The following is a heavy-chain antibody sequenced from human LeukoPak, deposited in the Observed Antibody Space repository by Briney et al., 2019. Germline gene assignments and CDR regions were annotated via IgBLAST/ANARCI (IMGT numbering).Heavy chain of an antibody. CDR1: GFRLSDYY. D-gene: IGHD6-13*01. J-gene: IGHJ4*02. CDR3: ARVRGNSCDY. Sequence: ASVTVSCKTSGFRLSDYYFHWVRQAPGQGLEWMEWIRGDTGDTDSPQKFQGRVTMTRDTSINTAYMELSRLTFDDTAMYFCARVRGNSCDYWGQGTLVTVSS. CDR2: IRGDTGDT. V-gene: IGHV1-2*02.